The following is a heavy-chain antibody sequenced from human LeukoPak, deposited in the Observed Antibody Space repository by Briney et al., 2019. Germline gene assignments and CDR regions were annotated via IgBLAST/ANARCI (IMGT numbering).Heavy chain of an antibody. J-gene: IGHJ4*02. V-gene: IGHV1-8*03. CDR2: MNPNSGNT. CDR3: ARATPWNYYDSSPYYFDY. Sequence: AAVKVSFKSSVYTFTNYDINWVRQATGQGLEWMGWMNPNSGNTGYAQKFQGRVTINRNNYISTAYMELSSLRYEDTAVYYCARATPWNYYDSSPYYFDYWGQGTMVTVCS. CDR1: VYTFTNYD. D-gene: IGHD3-22*01.